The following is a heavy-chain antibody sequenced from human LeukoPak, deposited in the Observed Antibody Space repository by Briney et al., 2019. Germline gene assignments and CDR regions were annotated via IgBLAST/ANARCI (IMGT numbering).Heavy chain of an antibody. J-gene: IGHJ6*03. CDR2: ISRNGGST. Sequence: GGSLRLSCAASGFTFSSYAMHWVRQAPGKGLEYVSAISRNGGSTYYANSVKGRFTISRDNSKNTLYLQMGSLRAEDMAVYYCARAPGDYYYYYMDVWGKGTTVTVSS. CDR3: ARAPGDYYYYYMDV. CDR1: GFTFSSYA. V-gene: IGHV3-64*01.